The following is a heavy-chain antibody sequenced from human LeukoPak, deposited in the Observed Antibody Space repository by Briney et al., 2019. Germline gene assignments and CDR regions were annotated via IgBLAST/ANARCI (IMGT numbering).Heavy chain of an antibody. J-gene: IGHJ6*04. CDR1: GFTISSYA. Sequence: WRSLRLTCAASGFTISSYAKHWVRQGPGKGQELAGIISFYGSNNYYYNPVKGRFTISRDNSKTTLYLQMNSLRAEDTAVYYCARDGWQLVPPLYYYYYYGMDVWGKGTTVTVSS. CDR3: ARDGWQLVPPLYYYYYYGMDV. CDR2: ISFYGSNN. D-gene: IGHD6-13*01. V-gene: IGHV3-30*04.